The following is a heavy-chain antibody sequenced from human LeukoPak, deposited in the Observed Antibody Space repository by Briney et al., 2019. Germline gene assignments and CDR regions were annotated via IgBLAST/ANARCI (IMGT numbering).Heavy chain of an antibody. CDR3: ARDHGSYHDSSGYPDY. D-gene: IGHD3-22*01. CDR1: GYTFTGYY. CDR2: INPNSGGT. V-gene: IGHV1-2*02. Sequence: ASVKVSCKASGYTFTGYYMHWVRQAPGQGLEWMGWINPNSGGTNYAQKFQGRVTMTRDTSISTAYMELSRLRSDDTAVYYCARDHGSYHDSSGYPDYWGQGTLVTVSS. J-gene: IGHJ4*02.